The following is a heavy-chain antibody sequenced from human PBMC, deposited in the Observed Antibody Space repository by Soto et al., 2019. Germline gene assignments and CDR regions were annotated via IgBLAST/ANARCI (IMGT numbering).Heavy chain of an antibody. CDR1: RYSISSGYY. CDR2: IYHSGSS. Sequence: PSETLSLTCAVSRYSISSGYYWGWIRQPPGKGLEWIGSIYHSGSSYYNPSLKSRVTMSVDTSKNEFSLKLSSVTAADTAVYYCARALYSSWYWFDPWGQGXLVTVYS. V-gene: IGHV4-38-2*01. D-gene: IGHD6-13*01. CDR3: ARALYSSWYWFDP. J-gene: IGHJ5*02.